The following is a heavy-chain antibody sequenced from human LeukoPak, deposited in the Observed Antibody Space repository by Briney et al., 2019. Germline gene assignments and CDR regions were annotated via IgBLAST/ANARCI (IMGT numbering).Heavy chain of an antibody. CDR3: AKKYSTGLDP. D-gene: IGHD1-26*01. CDR1: GFTLSSYE. CDR2: IDNSGGSS. J-gene: IGHJ5*02. Sequence: SGGSLRLSCTVSGFTLSSYEMSWFRQAPGRGLEWVSSIDNSGGSSYYADSVKGRFTSSRDDSKNTLYLQLNSLRVEDTAVYYCAKKYSTGLDPGGQGTLVTVSS. V-gene: IGHV3-23*01.